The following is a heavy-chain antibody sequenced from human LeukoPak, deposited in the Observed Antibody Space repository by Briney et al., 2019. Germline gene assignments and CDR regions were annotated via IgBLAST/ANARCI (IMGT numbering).Heavy chain of an antibody. CDR2: IYYSGST. J-gene: IGHJ3*02. CDR1: GGSISSYY. D-gene: IGHD3-22*01. CDR3: ARKNYYDSSGYCDI. Sequence: PSETLSLTCTVSGGSISSYYWSWIRQPPGKGLEWIGYIYYSGSTNYNPSLKSRVTISVDTSKNQFSLELSSVTAADTAVYYCARKNYYDSSGYCDIWGQGTMVTVSS. V-gene: IGHV4-59*01.